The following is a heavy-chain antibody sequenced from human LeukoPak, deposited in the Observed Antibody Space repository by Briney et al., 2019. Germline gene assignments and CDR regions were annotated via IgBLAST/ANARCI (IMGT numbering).Heavy chain of an antibody. V-gene: IGHV1-69*04. CDR1: GGTFSSYA. CDR3: ARDSRYFDWLLSLDY. D-gene: IGHD3-9*01. Sequence: SVKVSCKASGGTFSSYAISWVRQAPGQGLEWMGRIIPILGIANYAQKFQGRVTITADKSTSTAYMELSSLRSEDTAVYYCARDSRYFDWLLSLDYWGQGTLVTVSS. J-gene: IGHJ4*02. CDR2: IIPILGIA.